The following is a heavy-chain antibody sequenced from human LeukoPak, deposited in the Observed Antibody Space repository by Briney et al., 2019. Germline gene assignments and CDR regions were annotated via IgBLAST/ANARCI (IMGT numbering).Heavy chain of an antibody. D-gene: IGHD6-19*01. J-gene: IGHJ4*02. CDR2: ISGSGDST. CDR1: GFTFSSYA. Sequence: GGSLRLSCAASGFTFSSYAMSWVRQAPGKGLEWVSGISGSGDSTYYADSVKGRFTISRDNSKNTLYLQMNSPRAEDTAVYYCAKAPRSGWPYYFHYWGQGTLVTVSS. V-gene: IGHV3-23*01. CDR3: AKAPRSGWPYYFHY.